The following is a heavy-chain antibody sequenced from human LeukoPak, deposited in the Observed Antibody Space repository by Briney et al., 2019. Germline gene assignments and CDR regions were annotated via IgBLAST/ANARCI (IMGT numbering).Heavy chain of an antibody. Sequence: SETLSLTCTVSGGSISSYYWSWIRQPPGKGLEWIGYIYYSGSTNYNPSLKSRVTISVDTSENQFSLKLSSVTAADTAVYYCARSGSYHHLMNDYWGQGTLVTVSS. CDR1: GGSISSYY. V-gene: IGHV4-59*01. D-gene: IGHD1-26*01. CDR2: IYYSGST. CDR3: ARSGSYHHLMNDY. J-gene: IGHJ4*02.